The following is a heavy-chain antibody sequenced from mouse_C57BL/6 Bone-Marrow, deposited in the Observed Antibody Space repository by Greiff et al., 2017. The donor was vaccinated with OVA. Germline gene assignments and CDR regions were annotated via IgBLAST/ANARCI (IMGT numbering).Heavy chain of an antibody. CDR3: VRHGYYYGGFDY. Sequence: EVMLVESGGGLVQPKGSLKLSCAASGFSFNTYAMNWVRQAPGKGLEWVARIRSKSNNYATYYADSVKDRFTISRDDSESMLYLQMNNLKTEDTAMYYCVRHGYYYGGFDYWGQGTTLTVSS. J-gene: IGHJ2*01. CDR1: GFSFNTYA. V-gene: IGHV10-1*01. D-gene: IGHD1-1*01. CDR2: IRSKSNNYAT.